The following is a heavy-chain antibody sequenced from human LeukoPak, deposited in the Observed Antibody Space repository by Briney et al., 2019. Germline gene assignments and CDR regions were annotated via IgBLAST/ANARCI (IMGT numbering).Heavy chain of an antibody. CDR1: GFIFSSYT. V-gene: IGHV3-21*01. D-gene: IGHD2-21*02. Sequence: GGSLRLSCAASGFIFSSYTMNWVRQAPGKGLEWVSSISSSSSYIYYADSVKGRFTISRDNAKNSLYLQMNSLRAEDTAVYYCARGTARSTWYFDLWGRGTLVPVSS. CDR3: ARGTARSTWYFDL. CDR2: ISSSSSYI. J-gene: IGHJ2*01.